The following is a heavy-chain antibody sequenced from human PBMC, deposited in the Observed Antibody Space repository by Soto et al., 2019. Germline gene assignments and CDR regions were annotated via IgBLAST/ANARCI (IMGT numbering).Heavy chain of an antibody. CDR3: AKYDFLAGAHDAFDI. Sequence: SETLSLTCTVSGGSISGYYWSWIRQPPGKGLEWIGYFYDSGSTNYNPSLKSRVTISVDTSKNQFSLKLSSVTAADTAMYYCAKYDFLAGAHDAFDIWGQGTMVT. V-gene: IGHV4-59*08. D-gene: IGHD3-9*01. J-gene: IGHJ3*02. CDR2: FYDSGST. CDR1: GGSISGYY.